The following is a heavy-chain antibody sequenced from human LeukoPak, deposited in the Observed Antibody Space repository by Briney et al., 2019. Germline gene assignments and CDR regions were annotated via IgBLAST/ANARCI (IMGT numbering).Heavy chain of an antibody. J-gene: IGHJ4*02. V-gene: IGHV3-30-3*01. CDR1: GFTFSSYA. D-gene: IGHD6-13*01. Sequence: GGCLRLSCAASGFTFSSYAMHWVRQAPGKGLEWVAVISYDGSNKYYADSVKGRFTISRDNSKNTLYLQMNSLRAEDTAVYYCAREGIAAAPGDYWGQGTLVTVSS. CDR2: ISYDGSNK. CDR3: AREGIAAAPGDY.